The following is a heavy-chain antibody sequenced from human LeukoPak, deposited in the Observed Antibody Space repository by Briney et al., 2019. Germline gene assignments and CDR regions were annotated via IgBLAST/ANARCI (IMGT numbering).Heavy chain of an antibody. V-gene: IGHV1-69*13. J-gene: IGHJ4*02. CDR3: ARDPNYYDSSGYETGY. D-gene: IGHD3-22*01. CDR1: GGTFSSYA. Sequence: SVKVSCKASGGTFSSYAISWVRQAPGQGLEWMGGIIPIFGTANYAQKFQGRVTITADESTSTAYMELSSLRSEDTAVYYCARDPNYYDSSGYETGYWGQGTLVTVSS. CDR2: IIPIFGTA.